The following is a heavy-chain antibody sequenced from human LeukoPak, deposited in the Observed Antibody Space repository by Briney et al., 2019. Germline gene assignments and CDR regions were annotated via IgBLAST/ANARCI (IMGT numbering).Heavy chain of an antibody. J-gene: IGHJ4*02. V-gene: IGHV4-4*02. CDR3: ASLIAAAGTFDY. Sequence: NPSEPLSLTCAVSGASTGSSNWGSGAGKPPGKGLEWIGEIYHSGSTNYNPSLKSRVTISVDKSKNQFSLKLSSVTAADTAVYYCASLIAAAGTFDYWGQGTLVTVSS. D-gene: IGHD6-13*01. CDR1: GASTGSSNW. CDR2: IYHSGST.